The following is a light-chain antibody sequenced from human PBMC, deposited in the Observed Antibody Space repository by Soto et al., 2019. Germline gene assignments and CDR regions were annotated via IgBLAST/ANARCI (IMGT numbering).Light chain of an antibody. CDR3: QQQGT. J-gene: IGKJ2*01. Sequence: EIVLTQAPGTPSLSPGERATLSCRASESLSSSSLVWYQQKPGLAPRLLIFAPSRRATGIPDRFSGSGSVTEYTLTINTLKPEVFAVYYCQQQGTLGQGTKLEIK. CDR1: ESLSSSS. CDR2: APS. V-gene: IGKV3-20*01.